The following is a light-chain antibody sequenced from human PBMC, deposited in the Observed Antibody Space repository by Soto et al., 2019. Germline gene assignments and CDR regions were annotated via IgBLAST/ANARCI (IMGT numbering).Light chain of an antibody. CDR3: KQETQFPRT. V-gene: IGKV2-24*01. Sequence: DIVLTQTPLSSPVTLGQPASISCRSSQSLVHSDGNTYLSWLQQRPGQPPRLLIYRVSHRFAGVPDRFSGSAEGTDFTLKISRVEPDDVGVYSCKQETQFPRTFGQGTRVDIK. CDR1: QSLVHSDGNTY. CDR2: RVS. J-gene: IGKJ1*01.